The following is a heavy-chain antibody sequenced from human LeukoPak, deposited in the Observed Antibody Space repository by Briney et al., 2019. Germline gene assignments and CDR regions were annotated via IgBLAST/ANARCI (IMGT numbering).Heavy chain of an antibody. CDR3: ARAYCGGDCYSQHFQH. J-gene: IGHJ1*01. D-gene: IGHD2-21*02. CDR1: GFTFSSYA. CDR2: ISYDGSNK. Sequence: GGSLRLSCAASGFTFSSYAMHWVRQAPGKGLEWVAVISYDGSNKYYADSVKGRFTISRDNSKNTLYLQMNSLRAEDTAVYYCARAYCGGDCYSQHFQHWGQGTLVTVSS. V-gene: IGHV3-30*04.